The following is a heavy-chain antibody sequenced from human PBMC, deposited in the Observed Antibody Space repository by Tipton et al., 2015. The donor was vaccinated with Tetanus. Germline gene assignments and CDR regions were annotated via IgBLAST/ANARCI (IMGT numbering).Heavy chain of an antibody. CDR2: IHPGDSDT. Sequence: QLVQSGAEVKKPGESLKISCEASGYSFSSYYIAWVRQMPGGGLEWIGFIHPGDSDTSYSPSFQGQVTISADTSINTAYLQWTSLTDSDTAVYCGARRRSNTNLFFWFVPWGQGSPVIVSS. V-gene: IGHV5-51*01. D-gene: IGHD3-3*01. J-gene: IGHJ5*02. CDR3: ARRRSNTNLFFWFVP. CDR1: GYSFSSYY.